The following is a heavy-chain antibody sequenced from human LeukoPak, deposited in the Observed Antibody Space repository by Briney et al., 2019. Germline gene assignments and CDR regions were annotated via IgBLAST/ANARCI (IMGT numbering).Heavy chain of an antibody. V-gene: IGHV1-69*05. J-gene: IGHJ4*02. Sequence: WASVKVSYKASGGTFSSYAISWVRQAPGQGLEWMGGIIPIFSTANYAQKFQGRVTITTDESTSTAYMELSSLRSEDTAVYYCARGLPAAIPAPHFDYWGQGTLVTVSS. D-gene: IGHD2-2*02. CDR2: IIPIFSTA. CDR3: ARGLPAAIPAPHFDY. CDR1: GGTFSSYA.